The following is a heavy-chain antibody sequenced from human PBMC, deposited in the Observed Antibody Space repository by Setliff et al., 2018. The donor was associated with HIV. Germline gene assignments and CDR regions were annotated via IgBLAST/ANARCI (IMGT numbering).Heavy chain of an antibody. J-gene: IGHJ4*02. Sequence: SQTLSLTCAISGDFVSSDRAAWNWIRQYPSRGLEWLGRTYYNSRLNYDYAASVESRITITSDTSKNQLSLHLTSVTPEDTAVYYCARVFRNLPDYWGQGTLVTVSS. D-gene: IGHD1-1*01. V-gene: IGHV6-1*01. CDR1: GDFVSSDRAA. CDR3: ARVFRNLPDY. CDR2: TYYNSRLNY.